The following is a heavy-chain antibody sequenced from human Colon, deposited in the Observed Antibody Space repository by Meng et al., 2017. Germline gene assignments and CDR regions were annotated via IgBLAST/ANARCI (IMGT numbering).Heavy chain of an antibody. J-gene: IGHJ4*02. CDR1: GYSISSGYY. Sequence: ESLKISCTVSGYSISSGYYWGWIRQPPGKGLEWIGSFYHSGNTYYNPSLKSRVTISVDTSKNQFSLKLSSVTAADTAVYYCARDPPGAANDYFDYWGQGTLVTVSS. CDR3: ARDPPGAANDYFDY. V-gene: IGHV4-38-2*02. D-gene: IGHD6-19*01. CDR2: FYHSGNT.